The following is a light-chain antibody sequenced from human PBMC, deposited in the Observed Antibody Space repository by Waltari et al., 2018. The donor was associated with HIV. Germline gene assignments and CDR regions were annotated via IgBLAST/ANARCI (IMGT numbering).Light chain of an antibody. J-gene: IGLJ2*01. Sequence: SYDLTQPPSVSVSPGQTASITCAGARLGDKYACWYQQQPGQSPVPVIYQASQRPSGILERFSGSNSGNAAALPSGGTQAVDEADYYCQAWDSSTRVFGGGTKLTVL. V-gene: IGLV3-1*01. CDR2: QAS. CDR3: QAWDSSTRV. CDR1: RLGDKY.